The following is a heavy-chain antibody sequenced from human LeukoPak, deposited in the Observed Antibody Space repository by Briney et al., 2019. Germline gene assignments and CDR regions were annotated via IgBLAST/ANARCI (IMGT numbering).Heavy chain of an antibody. CDR2: ISYDGSSK. Sequence: GGSLRLSCAASGFTFSTYAMHWVRQAPGKGLEWVAVISYDGSSKYYADSVKGRFTISRDNSKNTLYLQMNSLKTEDTAVYYCATLTTVTHDAFDIWGQGTMVTVSS. V-gene: IGHV3-30*04. CDR1: GFTFSTYA. D-gene: IGHD4-17*01. CDR3: ATLTTVTHDAFDI. J-gene: IGHJ3*02.